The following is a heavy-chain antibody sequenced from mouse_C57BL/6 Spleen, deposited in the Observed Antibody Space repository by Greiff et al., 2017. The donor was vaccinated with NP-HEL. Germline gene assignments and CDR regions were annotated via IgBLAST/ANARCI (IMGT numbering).Heavy chain of an antibody. D-gene: IGHD1-1*01. CDR2: IYPSDSET. CDR1: GYTFTSYW. J-gene: IGHJ3*01. V-gene: IGHV1-61*01. Sequence: QVQLQQPGAELVRPGSSVKLSCKASGYTFTSYWMDWVKQRPGQGLEWIGNIYPSDSETHYNQKFKDKATLTVDKSSSTAYMQLSSLTSEDSAVYYCARGDYYGSSYVDWFAYWGQGTLVTVSA. CDR3: ARGDYYGSSYVDWFAY.